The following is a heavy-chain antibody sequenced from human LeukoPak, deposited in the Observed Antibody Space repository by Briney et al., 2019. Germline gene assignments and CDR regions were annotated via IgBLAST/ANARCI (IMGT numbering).Heavy chain of an antibody. J-gene: IGHJ3*02. V-gene: IGHV4-34*01. CDR2: INHSGST. CDR1: GGSFSGYY. Sequence: PSETLSLTCAVYGGSFSGYYWSWIRQPPGKGLEWIGEINHSGSTNYNPSLKSRVTISVDTSKNQFSLKLSSVTAADTAVYYCARVFGVFGVVLDAFDIWGQGTMVTVSS. D-gene: IGHD3-3*01. CDR3: ARVFGVFGVVLDAFDI.